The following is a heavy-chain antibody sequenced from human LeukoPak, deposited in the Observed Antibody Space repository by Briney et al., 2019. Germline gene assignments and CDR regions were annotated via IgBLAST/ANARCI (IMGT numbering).Heavy chain of an antibody. J-gene: IGHJ2*01. Sequence: SCKASGGTFSDYGTHWVRQAPGKGLEWVAFIRYDASNKYYGDSVKGRFTVSRDNVKNTLYLQMNSLRTEDTAVYYCAKDFSSSSLGSWYFDLWGRGALVTVYS. CDR3: AKDFSSSSLGSWYFDL. V-gene: IGHV3-30*02. CDR1: GGTFSDYG. D-gene: IGHD6-13*01. CDR2: IRYDASNK.